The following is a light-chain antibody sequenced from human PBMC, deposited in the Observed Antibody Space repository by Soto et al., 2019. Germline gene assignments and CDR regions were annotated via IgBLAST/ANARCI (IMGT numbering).Light chain of an antibody. V-gene: IGKV1-9*01. CDR3: QHRSHSPII. CDR1: QVISTS. J-gene: IGKJ5*01. CDR2: AAS. Sequence: DIQLTQSPSFLSPSIGESVTITCRASQVISTSLAWYQVKPGKAPKLLIYAASTLESGVPSRFSATVSGTEFSLTKASLQAEEVKSYYCQHRSHSPIIFCHGAGLEIK.